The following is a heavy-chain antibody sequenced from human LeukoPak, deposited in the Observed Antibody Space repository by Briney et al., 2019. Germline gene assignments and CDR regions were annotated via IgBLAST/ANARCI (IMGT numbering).Heavy chain of an antibody. Sequence: SETLSLTCTVSGGSISSSSYYWSWIRQPPGKGLEWIGEINHSGSTNYNPSLKSRVTISVDTSKNQFSLKLSSVTAADTAVYYCARMGLDFDYWGQGTLVTVSS. J-gene: IGHJ4*02. CDR1: GGSISSSSYY. V-gene: IGHV4-39*07. CDR3: ARMGLDFDY. D-gene: IGHD1-26*01. CDR2: INHSGST.